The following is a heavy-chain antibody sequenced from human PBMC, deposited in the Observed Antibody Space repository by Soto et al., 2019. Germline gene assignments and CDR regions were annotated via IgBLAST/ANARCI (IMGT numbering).Heavy chain of an antibody. D-gene: IGHD6-25*01. CDR1: GFTVSKYG. CDR2: ISDDGSNK. Sequence: PGGSLKLSCAASGFTVSKYGMHGVRQAPGKGLEWVAVISDDGSNKYYADYVKGRLTISRDNSKNTLYLQMNSLRLEDTAVYYCAKEGGFRTESPLYYYGMDVWGQGTTVTVSS. CDR3: AKEGGFRTESPLYYYGMDV. V-gene: IGHV3-30*18. J-gene: IGHJ6*02.